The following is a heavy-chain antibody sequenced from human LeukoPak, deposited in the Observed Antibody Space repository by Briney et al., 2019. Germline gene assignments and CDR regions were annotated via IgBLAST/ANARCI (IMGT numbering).Heavy chain of an antibody. CDR2: INACNGNT. J-gene: IGHJ4*02. CDR1: GYTFTNYA. Sequence: ASVKLSCKASGYTFTNYAIHWVGQAPGKRLEWMGWINACNGNTKYSQKFQGRVTITRDTSASTAYMELSSLRSEDTAVYFCASEQHGRFDYWGQGTLATVSS. D-gene: IGHD6-13*01. CDR3: ASEQHGRFDY. V-gene: IGHV1-3*01.